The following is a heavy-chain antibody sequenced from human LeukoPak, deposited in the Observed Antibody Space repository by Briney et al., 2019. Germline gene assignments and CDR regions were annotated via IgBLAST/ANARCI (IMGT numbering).Heavy chain of an antibody. CDR3: AKAVSCSSTSCYRSYGMDV. V-gene: IGHV3-23*01. J-gene: IGHJ6*02. CDR2: ISGSGGST. Sequence: GGSLRLSCAASGFAYSDYYMSWIRQAPGKGLEWVSGISGSGGSTYYADSVKGRFTISRDNSKNTLYLQMNSLRAEDTAVYYCAKAVSCSSTSCYRSYGMDVWGQGTTVTVSS. D-gene: IGHD2-2*02. CDR1: GFAYSDYY.